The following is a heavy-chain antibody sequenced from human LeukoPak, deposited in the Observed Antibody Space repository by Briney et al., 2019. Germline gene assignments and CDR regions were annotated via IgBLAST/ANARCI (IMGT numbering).Heavy chain of an antibody. V-gene: IGHV4-30-2*01. CDR3: ARGTSYYPFDY. J-gene: IGHJ4*02. CDR1: GGSISSGGYS. D-gene: IGHD3-10*01. CDR2: IYHSGST. Sequence: SETLSLTCAVSGGSISSGGYSWSWIRQPPGKGLEWIGYIYHSGSTYYNPSLKSRVTISVDRSKNQFSLKLSSVTAADTAVYYCARGTSYYPFDYWSQGTLVTVSS.